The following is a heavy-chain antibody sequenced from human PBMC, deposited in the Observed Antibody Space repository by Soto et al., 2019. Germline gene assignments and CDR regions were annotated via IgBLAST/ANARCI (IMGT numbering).Heavy chain of an antibody. CDR3: ARDRNTIFGVVITGFDY. J-gene: IGHJ4*02. D-gene: IGHD3-3*01. V-gene: IGHV3-30-3*01. CDR1: GFTFSSYA. Sequence: GGSLRLSCAASGFTFSSYAMHWVRQAPGKGLEWVAVISYDGSNKYYADSVKGRFTISRDNSKNTLYLQMNSLRAEDTAVYYCARDRNTIFGVVITGFDYWGQGTLVTVSS. CDR2: ISYDGSNK.